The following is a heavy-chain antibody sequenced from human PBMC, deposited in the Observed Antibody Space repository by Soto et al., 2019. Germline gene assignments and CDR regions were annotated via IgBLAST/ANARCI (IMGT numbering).Heavy chain of an antibody. CDR1: GGSISNDR. J-gene: IGHJ4*02. Sequence: PSETLSLTCTVSGGSISNDRWSWVRQPAGKRLEWIGRIFASGRTNYNPSLQSRVTMSVDTSKNQFSLTMTSLAAADTAVYYCTTCTFETTAPFYWGQGIPVTVSS. CDR3: TTCTFETTAPFY. CDR2: IFASGRT. V-gene: IGHV4-4*07. D-gene: IGHD2-21*02.